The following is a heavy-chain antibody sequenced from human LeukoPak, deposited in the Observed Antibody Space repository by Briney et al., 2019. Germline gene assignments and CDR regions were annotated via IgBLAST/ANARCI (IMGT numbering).Heavy chain of an antibody. CDR3: ARGRVSSGWYPDFDY. V-gene: IGHV1-18*01. J-gene: IGHJ4*02. Sequence: ASVNVSCKASGYNFTSYGISWVRQAPGQGLEWMGWISAYNGNTNYAQKLQGRVTMTTDTSTSTAYMELRSLRSDDTAVYYCARGRVSSGWYPDFDYWGQGTLVTVSS. D-gene: IGHD6-19*01. CDR2: ISAYNGNT. CDR1: GYNFTSYG.